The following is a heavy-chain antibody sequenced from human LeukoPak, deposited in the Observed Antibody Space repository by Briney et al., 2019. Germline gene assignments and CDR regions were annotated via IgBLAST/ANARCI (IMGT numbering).Heavy chain of an antibody. J-gene: IGHJ5*02. D-gene: IGHD3-22*01. CDR3: ARGVKFDP. V-gene: IGHV1-46*01. Sequence: ASVTVSCKASGYTFTSYYMHWVRQAPGQGLEWMGIINPSGGSTNYAQKLQGRVTMTTDTSTSTAYMELRSLRSDDTAVYYCARGVKFDPWGQGTLVTVSS. CDR1: GYTFTSYY. CDR2: INPSGGST.